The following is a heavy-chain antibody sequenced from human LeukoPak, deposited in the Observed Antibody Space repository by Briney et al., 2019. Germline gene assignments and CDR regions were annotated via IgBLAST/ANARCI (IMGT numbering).Heavy chain of an antibody. CDR3: ARLTGTTGFDY. Sequence: PVRTLRLSCAASGVPFNSYWMSWVRHAPGQGLEWVANIKQDGSDKCYVDAVKCRFTISRDNATNSLYLQLNSLRADDTAVYYCARLTGTTGFDYWGQGTLVTVSS. V-gene: IGHV3-7*01. CDR2: IKQDGSDK. CDR1: GVPFNSYW. D-gene: IGHD1-1*01. J-gene: IGHJ4*02.